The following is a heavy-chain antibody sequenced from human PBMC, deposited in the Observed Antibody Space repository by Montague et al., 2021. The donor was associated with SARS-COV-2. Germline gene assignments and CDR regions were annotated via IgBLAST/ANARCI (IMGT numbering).Heavy chain of an antibody. Sequence: SETLSLTCTVSGGSISSYYWSWIRQPPGKGLELIGYIYYSGSTNYNHYLKSRVTISVDTSKNQFSLKLSSVTAADTAVYCCARVGVITTWFYFDYWGQGTLVTVSS. V-gene: IGHV4-59*01. J-gene: IGHJ4*02. CDR1: GGSISSYY. D-gene: IGHD3-22*01. CDR3: ARVGVITTWFYFDY. CDR2: IYYSGST.